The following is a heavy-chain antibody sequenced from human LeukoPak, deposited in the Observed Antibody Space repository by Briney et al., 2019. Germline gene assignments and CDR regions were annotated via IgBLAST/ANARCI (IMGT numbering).Heavy chain of an antibody. CDR1: GGSISSSSYY. Sequence: SETLSLTCTVSGGSISSSSYYWGWIRQPPGKGLEWIGSIYYSGSTYYNPSLKSRVTISVDTSKNQFSLKLSSVTAADTAVYYCARDFYMGMTGDYWGQGTLVTVSS. J-gene: IGHJ4*02. CDR3: ARDFYMGMTGDY. V-gene: IGHV4-39*07. CDR2: IYYSGST. D-gene: IGHD7-27*01.